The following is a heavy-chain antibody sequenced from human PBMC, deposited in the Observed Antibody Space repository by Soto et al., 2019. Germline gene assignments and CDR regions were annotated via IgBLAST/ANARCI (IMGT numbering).Heavy chain of an antibody. CDR3: AKTDKFHSQSSGWANRFDS. J-gene: IGHJ4*02. CDR1: GFTFSNYA. D-gene: IGHD6-19*01. Sequence: EVQLLESGGDLVQPGGSLRLICAASGFTFSNYAMTWVRQSPGKGLEWVSTITSAGSTFYGDTVKGRFTISRDNSKSTLYLQMNRLGAEDTAVYYCAKTDKFHSQSSGWANRFDSWGQGTLVTVSS. V-gene: IGHV3-23*01. CDR2: ITSAGST.